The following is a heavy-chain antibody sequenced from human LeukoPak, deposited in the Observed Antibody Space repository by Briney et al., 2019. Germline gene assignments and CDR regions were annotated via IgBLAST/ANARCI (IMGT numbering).Heavy chain of an antibody. V-gene: IGHV3-30*09. CDR1: GFTFSSYA. D-gene: IGHD3-3*01. J-gene: IGHJ4*02. CDR2: ISYDGGTK. CDR3: ARPEGDFWSGHMKSDY. Sequence: GGSLRLSCAASGFTFSSYAMHWVRQAPGKGLEWVAVISYDGGTKYYADSVKGRFAISRDNSKNTLYLQMNSLRAEDTAVYYCARPEGDFWSGHMKSDYWGQGTLVTVSS.